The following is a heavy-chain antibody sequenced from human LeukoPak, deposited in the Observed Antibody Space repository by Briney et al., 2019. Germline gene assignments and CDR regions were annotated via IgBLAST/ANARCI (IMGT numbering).Heavy chain of an antibody. CDR2: ISSGSSTI. CDR1: GFTFSTYN. J-gene: IGHJ3*02. Sequence: PGGSLRLSCAASGFTFSTYNMNWVRQAPGKGLEWVSYISSGSSTIDYADSVKDRFTISRDNAKNSLYLQMNSLRTDDTAVYYCAAQFPSSAFNIWGQGTMITVSS. D-gene: IGHD6-25*01. CDR3: AAQFPSSAFNI. V-gene: IGHV3-48*04.